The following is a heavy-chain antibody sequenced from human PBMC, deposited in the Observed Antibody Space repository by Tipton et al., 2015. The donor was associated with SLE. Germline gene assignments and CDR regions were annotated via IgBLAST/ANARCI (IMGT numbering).Heavy chain of an antibody. CDR2: ISGSGGST. J-gene: IGHJ4*01. CDR1: GFTFSSYG. CDR3: VKGAWADD. D-gene: IGHD7-27*01. Sequence: SLRLSCAASGFTFSSYGMSWVRQAPGKGLEWVSAISGSGGSTYYADSVKGRFTMSRDNSKNTLYLQMNSLRAEDTAAYYCVKGAWADDWGQGTLVTVSS. V-gene: IGHV3-23*01.